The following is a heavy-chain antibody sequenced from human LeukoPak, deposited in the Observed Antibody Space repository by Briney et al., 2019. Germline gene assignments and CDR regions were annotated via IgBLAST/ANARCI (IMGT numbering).Heavy chain of an antibody. CDR1: GGSFSGYY. CDR2: INHSGST. J-gene: IGHJ3*02. V-gene: IGHV4-34*01. D-gene: IGHD3-22*01. CDR3: ARHISRLHYYDPGSYDAFDI. Sequence: SETLSLTCAVYGGSFSGYYWSWIRQPPGKGLEWIGEINHSGSTYYNPSLKSRVTISVDTSKNQFSLKLSSVTAADTAVYYCARHISRLHYYDPGSYDAFDIWGQGTMVTVSS.